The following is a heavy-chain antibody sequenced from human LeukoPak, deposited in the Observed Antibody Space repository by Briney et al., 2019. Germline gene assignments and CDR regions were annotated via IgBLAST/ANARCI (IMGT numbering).Heavy chain of an antibody. Sequence: GGSLRLSCAASGFTFSSYEMNWVRQAPGKGLEWVSSISSSSTYIYYADSVKGRVTISRDNAKNSLYLQMNSLRAEDTAVYYXARDALGAAATDSYWGQGTLVTVSS. J-gene: IGHJ4*02. CDR3: ARDALGAAATDSY. D-gene: IGHD6-13*01. CDR2: ISSSSTYI. V-gene: IGHV3-21*01. CDR1: GFTFSSYE.